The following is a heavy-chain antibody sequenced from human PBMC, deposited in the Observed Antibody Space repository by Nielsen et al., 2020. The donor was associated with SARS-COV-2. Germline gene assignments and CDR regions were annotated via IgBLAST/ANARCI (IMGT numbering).Heavy chain of an antibody. CDR3: ARRDYSNPNY. D-gene: IGHD4-11*01. CDR2: IDPHSGGT. Sequence: ASVKVSCKASGYRFTAYSMHWVRQAPGQGPEWMGRIDPHSGGTTYAQKFPGRVTMTRDTSINTAYMELTRLRSDDTAVYYCARRDYSNPNYWGQGSLVTVSS. J-gene: IGHJ4*02. V-gene: IGHV1-2*06. CDR1: GYRFTAYS.